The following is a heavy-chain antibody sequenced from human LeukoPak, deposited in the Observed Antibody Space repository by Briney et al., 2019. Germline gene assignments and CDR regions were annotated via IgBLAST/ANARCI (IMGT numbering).Heavy chain of an antibody. CDR3: VKSYYDSTGYSGWFDP. V-gene: IGHV4-59*01. J-gene: IGHJ5*02. CDR2: IYYSGST. D-gene: IGHD3-22*01. CDR1: GGSISSYY. Sequence: SETLSLTCTVSGGSISSYYWSLIRQPPGKGLEWIGYIYYSGSTNYNPSLKSRVTISVDTSKNQFSLKLSSVTAADTAVYYCVKSYYDSTGYSGWFDPWGQGTLVTVSS.